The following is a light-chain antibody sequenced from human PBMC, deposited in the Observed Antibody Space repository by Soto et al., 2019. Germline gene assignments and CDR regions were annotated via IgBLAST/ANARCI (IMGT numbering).Light chain of an antibody. CDR1: QIVSSY. J-gene: IGKJ5*01. V-gene: IGKV3-11*01. CDR2: DAS. Sequence: EIVLTQSPATLSLSPGERATLSCRASQIVSSYLAWYQQKPGQAPRLLIYDASNRATGIPARFSGSGSGTDFTFTISSLEPEDFAVYYCQQRSNGPLTFGGGTRLEIK. CDR3: QQRSNGPLT.